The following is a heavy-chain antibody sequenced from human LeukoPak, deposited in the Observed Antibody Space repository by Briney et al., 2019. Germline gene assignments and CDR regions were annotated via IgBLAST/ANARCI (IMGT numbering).Heavy chain of an antibody. D-gene: IGHD3-16*01. CDR3: ARADRLGAALLASFDY. CDR2: ISYDGSNK. V-gene: IGHV3-30*03. CDR1: GFTFSSYG. J-gene: IGHJ4*02. Sequence: GGSLRLSCAASGFTFSSYGMHWVRQAPGKGLEWVAVISYDGSNKYYADSVKGRFTISRDNAKNSPYLQMNSLRAEDTAVYYCARADRLGAALLASFDYWGQGTLVTVSS.